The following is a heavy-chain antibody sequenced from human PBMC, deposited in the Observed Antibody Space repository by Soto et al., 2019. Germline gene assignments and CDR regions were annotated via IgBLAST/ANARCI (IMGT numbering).Heavy chain of an antibody. Sequence: QEQLVQSGAEVKKPGASVKVSCKASGYTFTSYDITWVRHATGQGLEWMGWMNPNSGNTGYTQKLQGRVTMTRNTSIGTAYMELSSLRSEDTAVYYCATERWEDAFDIWGQGTMVTVSS. J-gene: IGHJ3*02. D-gene: IGHD1-26*01. CDR2: MNPNSGNT. CDR1: GYTFTSYD. V-gene: IGHV1-8*01. CDR3: ATERWEDAFDI.